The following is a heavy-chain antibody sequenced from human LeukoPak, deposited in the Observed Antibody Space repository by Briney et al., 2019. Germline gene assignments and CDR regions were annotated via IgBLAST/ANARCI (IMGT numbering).Heavy chain of an antibody. CDR3: ARGPGDFYDTGGYYYVPDY. CDR2: IIPSFGTA. CDR1: GYTFTNFD. J-gene: IGHJ4*02. D-gene: IGHD3-22*01. V-gene: IGHV1-69*13. Sequence: SVKVSCKASGYTFTNFDINWVRQAPGQGLEWMGGIIPSFGTANNAQDFQGRVTMTADESTSTAYMELSSLRSEDTAVYYCARGPGDFYDTGGYYYVPDYWGQGTLVTVSS.